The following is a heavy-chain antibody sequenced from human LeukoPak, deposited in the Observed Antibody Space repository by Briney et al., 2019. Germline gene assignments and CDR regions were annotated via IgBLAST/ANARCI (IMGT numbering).Heavy chain of an antibody. CDR2: IYTSGST. V-gene: IGHV4-4*08. CDR3: ARDNYYDSSGPRYYFDY. Sequence: PSETLSLTCTVSGGSISGYYWSWIRQPPGKGLEWIGYIYTSGSTNYNPSLKSRVTMSVDTSKNQFSLKLSSVTAADTAVYYCARDNYYDSSGPRYYFDYWGQGTLVTVSS. D-gene: IGHD3-22*01. CDR1: GGSISGYY. J-gene: IGHJ4*02.